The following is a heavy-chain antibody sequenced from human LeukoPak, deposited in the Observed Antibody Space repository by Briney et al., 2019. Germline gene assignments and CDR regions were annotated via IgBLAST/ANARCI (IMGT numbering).Heavy chain of an antibody. CDR2: ISSSGSTI. CDR3: ERDPQVSYYYYYMDV. CDR1: GFTFSSYE. V-gene: IGHV3-48*03. Sequence: GGSLRLSCAASGFTFSSYEMNWVRQAPGKGLEWVSYISSSGSTIYYADSVKGRFTISRDNAKNSLYLQMNSLRAEDTAVYYCERDPQVSYYYYYMDVWGKGTTVTISS. J-gene: IGHJ6*03.